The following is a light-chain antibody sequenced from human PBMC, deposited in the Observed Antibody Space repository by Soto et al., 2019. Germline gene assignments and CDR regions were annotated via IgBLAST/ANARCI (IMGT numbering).Light chain of an antibody. J-gene: IGKJ1*01. CDR1: QSVSSSY. V-gene: IGKV3-20*01. CDR2: GAS. CDR3: QQYGSSPPTWT. Sequence: EIVLTQSPDTLSLSPGERATLSCRASQSVSSSYLAWYQQKPGQAPRLLIYGASSRATGIPDRFSGSGSGTDFTLTISRLEPGDFAVYYCQQYGSSPPTWTFGQGTK.